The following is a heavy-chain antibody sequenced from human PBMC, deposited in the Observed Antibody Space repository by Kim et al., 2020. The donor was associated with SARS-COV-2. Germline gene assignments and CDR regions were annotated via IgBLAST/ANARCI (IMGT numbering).Heavy chain of an antibody. J-gene: IGHJ6*02. D-gene: IGHD5-12*01. CDR3: ARLPDIVATIHPFGAYYYYGMDV. CDR2: INTNTGNP. V-gene: IGHV7-4-1*02. CDR1: GYTFTSYA. Sequence: ASVKVSCKASGYTFTSYAMNWVRQAPGQGLEWMGWINTNTGNPTYAQGFTGRFVFSLDTSVSTAYLQISSLKAEDTAVYYCARLPDIVATIHPFGAYYYYGMDVWGQGTTVTVSS.